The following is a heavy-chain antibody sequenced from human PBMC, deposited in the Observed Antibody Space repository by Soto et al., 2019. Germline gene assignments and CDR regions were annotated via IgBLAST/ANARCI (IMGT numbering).Heavy chain of an antibody. CDR2: INAGNGNT. V-gene: IGHV1-3*01. CDR1: GYTFTSYA. J-gene: IGHJ6*02. Sequence: ASVKVSCKASGYTFTSYAMHWVRQAPGQRLEWMGWINAGNGNTKYSQKFQGRVTITRDTSASTAYMELSSLRSEDTAVYYCARDYYGSGIIYYGMDVWGQGTTVTVSS. CDR3: ARDYYGSGIIYYGMDV. D-gene: IGHD3-10*01.